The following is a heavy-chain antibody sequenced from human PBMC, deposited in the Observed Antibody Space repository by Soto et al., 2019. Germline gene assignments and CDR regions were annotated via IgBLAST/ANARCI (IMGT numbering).Heavy chain of an antibody. CDR1: GGTFSSYA. CDR3: AREMRHPVSTDMYYDFWSGPRSHYYFDP. Sequence: ASVKVSCKASGGTFSSYAISWVRQAPGQGLEWMGGIIPIFGTANYAQKFQGRVTITADESTSTAYMELSSLRSEDTAVYYCAREMRHPVSTDMYYDFWSGPRSHYYFDPWGQGTLVTVSS. D-gene: IGHD3-3*01. CDR2: IIPIFGTA. V-gene: IGHV1-69*13. J-gene: IGHJ4*02.